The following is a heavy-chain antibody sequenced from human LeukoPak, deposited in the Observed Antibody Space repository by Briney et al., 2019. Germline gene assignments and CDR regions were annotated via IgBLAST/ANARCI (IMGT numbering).Heavy chain of an antibody. CDR3: ARGVAVADRARFFDY. CDR1: GYTFTHYY. CDR2: INPKRGVT. J-gene: IGHJ4*02. V-gene: IGHV1-2*02. Sequence: ASVKVSCKASGYTFTHYYVLGVRQPPRQGREGMGWINPKRGVTNSAQKFQGRVTMTRDTSITTIYMELRSLISDATAAYYCARGVAVADRARFFDYWGQGTLVTVSS. D-gene: IGHD6-13*01.